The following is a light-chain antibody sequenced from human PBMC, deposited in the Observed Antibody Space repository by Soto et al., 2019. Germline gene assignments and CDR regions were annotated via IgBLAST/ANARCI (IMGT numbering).Light chain of an antibody. J-gene: IGLJ2*01. CDR2: EVS. CDR1: SSDVGAYNY. V-gene: IGLV2-14*01. CDR3: SSCTSSNTLV. Sequence: QSALTQPASVSGSPGQSITISCTGTSSDVGAYNYVSWYQQHPGKAPKLMIFEVSDRPSGVSNRFSGSKSGNTASPTISGLQAEDEADYYCSSCTSSNTLVFGGGTKLTVL.